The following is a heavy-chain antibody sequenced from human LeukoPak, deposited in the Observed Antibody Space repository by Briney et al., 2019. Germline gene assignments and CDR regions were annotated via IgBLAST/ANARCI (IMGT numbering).Heavy chain of an antibody. CDR3: GKDQWVYDCSAYLDP. CDR2: IHYDESNK. Sequence: GGSLRLSCAASGFTFSTYGMHWVRQAPGKGLEWVAFIHYDESNKKYADSVKGRFTISSDNSKNTLYLQMNSLRADDTAVYYLGKDQWVYDCSAYLDPWGQGTLVTVSS. V-gene: IGHV3-30*02. CDR1: GFTFSTYG. D-gene: IGHD3-22*01. J-gene: IGHJ5*02.